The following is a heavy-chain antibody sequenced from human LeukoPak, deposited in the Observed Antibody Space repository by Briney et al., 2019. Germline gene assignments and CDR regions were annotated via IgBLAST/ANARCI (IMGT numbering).Heavy chain of an antibody. CDR1: GGSISSGDYY. CDR2: IYYSGST. D-gene: IGHD2-2*01. V-gene: IGHV4-30-4*08. J-gene: IGHJ4*02. CDR3: AGYCSSTSCYPLYYFDY. Sequence: PSETLSLTCTVSGGSISSGDYYWSWIRQPPGKGLEWIGYIYYSGSTYYNPSLKSRVTISVDTSKNQFSLKQSSVTAADTAVYYCAGYCSSTSCYPLYYFDYWGQGTLVTVSS.